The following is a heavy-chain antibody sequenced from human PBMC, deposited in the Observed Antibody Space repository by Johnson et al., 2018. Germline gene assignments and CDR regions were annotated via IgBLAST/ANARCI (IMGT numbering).Heavy chain of an antibody. CDR1: GYTFTSYY. CDR3: ARVGVAAFDI. D-gene: IGHD2-15*01. Sequence: QVQLVQSGAEVKKPGASVKVSCKASGYTFTSYYMHWVRQAPGQGLEWMGIINPSGGSTSYAQKFPGRVTMTRDTSTSTVYMELSRLRSEDTAVYYCARVGVAAFDIWGQGTMVTVSS. CDR2: INPSGGST. J-gene: IGHJ3*02. V-gene: IGHV1-46*01.